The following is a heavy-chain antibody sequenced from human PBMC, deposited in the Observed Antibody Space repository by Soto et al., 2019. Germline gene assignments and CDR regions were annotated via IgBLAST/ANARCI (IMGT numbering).Heavy chain of an antibody. V-gene: IGHV4-31*03. J-gene: IGHJ4*02. CDR3: ATKTIETNYDFWSGYYGFDY. Sequence: SETLSLTCTVSGGSISSGGYYWSWIRQHPGKGLEWIGYIYYSGSTYYNPSLKSRVTISVDTSKNQFSLKLSSVTAADTAVYYCATKTIETNYDFWSGYYGFDYWGQGTLVTVSS. CDR2: IYYSGST. CDR1: GGSISSGGYY. D-gene: IGHD3-3*01.